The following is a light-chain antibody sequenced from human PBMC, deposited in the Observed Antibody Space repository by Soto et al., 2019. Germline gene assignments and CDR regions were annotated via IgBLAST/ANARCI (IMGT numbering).Light chain of an antibody. J-gene: IGKJ2*01. V-gene: IGKV3-20*01. Sequence: IVLTQSPGTLSLSPGERVTLSCRASQTVSNSYIAWYQQKPGQAPGLLLYDASARATGIPDRVTGSGSGTDFTLTITRLEPEDFAVYYWQQYGRPPYTFGQGTKLEIK. CDR1: QTVSNSY. CDR3: QQYGRPPYT. CDR2: DAS.